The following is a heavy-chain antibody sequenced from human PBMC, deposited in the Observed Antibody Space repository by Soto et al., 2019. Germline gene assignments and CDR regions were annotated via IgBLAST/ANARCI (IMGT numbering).Heavy chain of an antibody. CDR1: GGSISSGGYY. CDR2: IYATGTT. Sequence: PSETLSLTCTVSGGSISSGGYYWSWIRQHPGKGLEWSGRIYATGTTDYNPSLKSRVMMSVDTSKKQFSMKLRWVTAADTAEYYCLSDATKTLRDWFDPWGQGMSVTVSS. V-gene: IGHV4-61*08. D-gene: IGHD3-16*01. J-gene: IGHJ5*02. CDR3: LSDATKTLRDWFDP.